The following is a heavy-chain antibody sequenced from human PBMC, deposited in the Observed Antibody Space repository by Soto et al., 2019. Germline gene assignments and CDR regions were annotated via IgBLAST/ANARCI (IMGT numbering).Heavy chain of an antibody. V-gene: IGHV1-24*01. CDR3: ATANYDILIGYYSGWFDP. J-gene: IGHJ5*02. CDR1: GYTLTELS. Sequence: ASVKVSCKVSGYTLTELSMHWVRQAPGKGLEWMGGFDPEDGETIYAQKFQGRVTMTEDTSTDTAYMELSSLRSEDTAVYYCATANYDILIGYYSGWFDPWGQGTLVTVSS. D-gene: IGHD3-9*01. CDR2: FDPEDGET.